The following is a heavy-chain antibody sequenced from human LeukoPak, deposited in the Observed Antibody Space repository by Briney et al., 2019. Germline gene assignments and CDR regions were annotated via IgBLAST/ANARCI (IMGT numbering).Heavy chain of an antibody. CDR3: AGDVMSTALDAFDV. CDR1: GGSISSSSYY. D-gene: IGHD1-1*01. V-gene: IGHV4-61*05. Sequence: PSETLSLTCTVSGGSISSSSYYWGWIRQPPGKGLELIGYIYNSGSPTYNPSLKSRVTISVDTSKNQFSLQLRSVTAADTAVYYCAGDVMSTALDAFDVWGQGTMVTVSS. J-gene: IGHJ3*01. CDR2: IYNSGSP.